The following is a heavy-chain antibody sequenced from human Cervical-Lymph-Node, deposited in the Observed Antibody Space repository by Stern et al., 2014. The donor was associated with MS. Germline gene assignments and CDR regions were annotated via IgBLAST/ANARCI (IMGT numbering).Heavy chain of an antibody. CDR3: ASAHYTASWCDY. Sequence: VQLVQSGPEVRKPGSSVKVSCKASGGTFKNLAFTWVRQAPGQGLEWIGRITPLFVTSAYAQKFQDRVTLTADKSTTTAYMELSGLRSDDTAVYYCASAHYTASWCDYWGQGALVTVSS. CDR2: ITPLFVTS. V-gene: IGHV1-69*06. J-gene: IGHJ4*02. CDR1: GGTFKNLA. D-gene: IGHD2-2*02.